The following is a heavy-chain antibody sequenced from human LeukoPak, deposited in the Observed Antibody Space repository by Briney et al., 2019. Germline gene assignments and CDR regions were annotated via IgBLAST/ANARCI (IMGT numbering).Heavy chain of an antibody. J-gene: IGHJ6*03. CDR3: ARGEYYYDSSGYPTGYYYYYMDV. CDR2: INHSGST. D-gene: IGHD3-22*01. V-gene: IGHV4-34*01. Sequence: SETLSLTCAVYGGSFSGYYWSWIRQPPGKGLEWIGEINHSGSTNYNPSLKSRVTISVDTSKNKFSLKLSSVTAADTAVYYCARGEYYYDSSGYPTGYYYYYMDVWGKGTTVTVSS. CDR1: GGSFSGYY.